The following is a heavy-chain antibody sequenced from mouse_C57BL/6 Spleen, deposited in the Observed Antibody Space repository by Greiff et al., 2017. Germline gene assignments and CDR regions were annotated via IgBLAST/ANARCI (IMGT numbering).Heavy chain of an antibody. CDR1: GFTFSSYA. CDR3: TDSTNYYAMDY. V-gene: IGHV5-9-1*02. Sequence: EVMLVESGEGLVKPGGSLKLSCAASGFTFSSYAMSWVRQTPEKRLEWVAYISSGGDYIYYADTVKGRVTISRDNARNTLYLQMSSLKSEDTAMYYCTDSTNYYAMDYWGQGTSVTVSS. CDR2: ISSGGDYI. J-gene: IGHJ4*01. D-gene: IGHD2-5*01.